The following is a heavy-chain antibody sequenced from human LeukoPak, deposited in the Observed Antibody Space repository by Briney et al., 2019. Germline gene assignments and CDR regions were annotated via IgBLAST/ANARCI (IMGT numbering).Heavy chain of an antibody. V-gene: IGHV1-3*01. D-gene: IGHD6-13*01. CDR3: ARDIDRVFNWFDP. Sequence: ASAKVSCKASGYIFTSYAMHWVRQAPGQRLEWMGWINAGNGNTKYSQKFQGGVTITRDTSATTVYMELSSLRSEDTAVYYCARDIDRVFNWFDPWGQGTLVTVSS. CDR1: GYIFTSYA. CDR2: INAGNGNT. J-gene: IGHJ5*02.